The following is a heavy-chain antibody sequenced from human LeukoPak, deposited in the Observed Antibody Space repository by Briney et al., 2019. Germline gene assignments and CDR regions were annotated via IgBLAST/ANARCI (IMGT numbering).Heavy chain of an antibody. Sequence: SETLSLTSTVSGGSISSGDYYWSWIRQPPGKGLEWIGYIYYSGSTYYNPSLKSRVTISVDTSKNQFSLKLSSVTAADTAVYYCARHVAGETVDYWGQGTLVTVSS. D-gene: IGHD2-21*01. CDR1: GGSISSGDYY. V-gene: IGHV4-30-4*08. J-gene: IGHJ4*02. CDR2: IYYSGST. CDR3: ARHVAGETVDY.